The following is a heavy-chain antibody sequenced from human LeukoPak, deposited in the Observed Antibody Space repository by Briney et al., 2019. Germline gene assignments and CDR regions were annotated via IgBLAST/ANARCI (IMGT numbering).Heavy chain of an antibody. D-gene: IGHD3-10*01. J-gene: IGHJ4*02. V-gene: IGHV3-48*01. CDR1: GFTFSSYS. CDR2: ISSSSSTI. CDR3: ARDGITMVRGVKGFDY. Sequence: GGSLRLSCAASGFTFSSYSMNWVRQAPGKGLEWVSYISSSSSTIYYADSVKGRFTISRDNAKNSLYLQMNSLRAEDTAVYYRARDGITMVRGVKGFDYWGQGTLVTVSS.